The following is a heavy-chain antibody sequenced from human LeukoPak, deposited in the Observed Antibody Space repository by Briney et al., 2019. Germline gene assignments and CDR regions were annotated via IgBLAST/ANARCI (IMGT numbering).Heavy chain of an antibody. J-gene: IGHJ5*02. Sequence: GASVKVSCKASGYTFTSYDINWVRQATGQGLEWMGWMNPNSGNTGYAQKFQGRVTITRNTSISTAYMELSSLRSEDTAVYYCARSSSWYVGPGQGWFDPWGQGTLVTVSS. CDR1: GYTFTSYD. CDR2: MNPNSGNT. D-gene: IGHD6-13*01. CDR3: ARSSSWYVGPGQGWFDP. V-gene: IGHV1-8*01.